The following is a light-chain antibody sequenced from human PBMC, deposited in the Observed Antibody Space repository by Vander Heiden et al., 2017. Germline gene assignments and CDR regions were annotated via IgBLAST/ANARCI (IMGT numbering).Light chain of an antibody. V-gene: IGLV2-14*01. J-gene: IGLJ2*01. CDR3: SSYTSSSTLWV. CDR2: DVS. CDR1: SSDVGGYNY. Sequence: QSALTQHASVSGSPGQSNTISCTGTSSDVGGYNYVSWYQQHPGKAPKLISYDVSNRPSGVSNRFSGSKSGNTASLTISVLQAEDEADYDCSSYTSSSTLWVFGGGTKLTVL.